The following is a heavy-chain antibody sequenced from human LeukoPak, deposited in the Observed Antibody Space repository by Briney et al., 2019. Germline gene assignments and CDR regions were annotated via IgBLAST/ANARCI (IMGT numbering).Heavy chain of an antibody. CDR3: TTGAMARGVRDY. CDR2: IKSKTEGGTT. V-gene: IGHV3-15*01. CDR1: GFIFSNAW. Sequence: PGGSLRLSCAASGFIFSNAWTSWVRQAPGKGLEWVGRIKSKTEGGTTDYAAPVKGRFTISRDDSKNMLYLQMDSLKTEDTAVYYCTTGAMARGVRDYWGQGTVVTVSS. D-gene: IGHD3-10*01. J-gene: IGHJ4*02.